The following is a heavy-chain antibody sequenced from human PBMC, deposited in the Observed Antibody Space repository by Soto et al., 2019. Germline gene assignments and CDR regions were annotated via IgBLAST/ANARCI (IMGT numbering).Heavy chain of an antibody. V-gene: IGHV4-34*01. CDR3: ARLVYDTRLNYMYFDF. CDR1: GGSFSGYY. D-gene: IGHD2-8*01. J-gene: IGHJ4*02. Sequence: SETLSLTCAVYGGSFSGYYWSWIRQPPGKGLEWIGEINHSGSTNYNPSFERRVAISVDTSKNQFSLKLTSVTAADTAIYFCARLVYDTRLNYMYFDFWGQGALVTVSS. CDR2: INHSGST.